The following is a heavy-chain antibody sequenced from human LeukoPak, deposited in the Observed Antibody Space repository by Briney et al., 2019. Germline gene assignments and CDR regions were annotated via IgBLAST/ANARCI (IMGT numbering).Heavy chain of an antibody. CDR1: GFTFSSYS. CDR2: ISSSSSTI. Sequence: GGSLRLSCAASGFTFSSYSMNWVRQAPGKGLEWVSYISSSSSTIYYADSVEGRFTISRDNAKNSLYLQMNSLRDEDTAVYYCARGRHYDILTGSPTEFDYWGQGTLVTVSS. J-gene: IGHJ4*02. V-gene: IGHV3-48*02. CDR3: ARGRHYDILTGSPTEFDY. D-gene: IGHD3-9*01.